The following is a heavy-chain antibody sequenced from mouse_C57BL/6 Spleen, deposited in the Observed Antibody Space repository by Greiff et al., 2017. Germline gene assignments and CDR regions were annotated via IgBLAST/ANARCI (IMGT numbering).Heavy chain of an antibody. V-gene: IGHV1-64*01. Sequence: QVQLQQPGAELVKPGASVKLSCKASGYTFTSYWMHWVKQRPGQGLEWIGMIHPNSGSTNYNEKFKSKATLTVDKSSSTAYMQLSSLTSEDSAVYYCAREVMVKGAMDYWGQGTSVTVSS. CDR2: IHPNSGST. CDR3: AREVMVKGAMDY. CDR1: GYTFTSYW. J-gene: IGHJ4*01. D-gene: IGHD2-2*01.